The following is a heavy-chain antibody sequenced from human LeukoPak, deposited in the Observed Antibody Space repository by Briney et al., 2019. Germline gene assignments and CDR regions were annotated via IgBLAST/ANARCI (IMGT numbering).Heavy chain of an antibody. CDR1: GGSFSGYY. D-gene: IGHD3-22*01. CDR2: IYYSGST. J-gene: IGHJ4*02. CDR3: ARRVEYYDSSGYYRAYFDY. V-gene: IGHV4-34*01. Sequence: KPSETLSLTCGFYGGSFSGYYWSWIRQPPGKGLEWVGSIYYSGSTYYNPSLKRRVTISVDTSKNQFSLKLSSVTAADTAVYYCARRVEYYDSSGYYRAYFDYWGQGTLVTVSS.